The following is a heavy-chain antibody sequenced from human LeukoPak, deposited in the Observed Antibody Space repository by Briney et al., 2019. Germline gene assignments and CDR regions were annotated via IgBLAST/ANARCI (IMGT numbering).Heavy chain of an antibody. CDR1: GSTFSSYG. CDR2: ISGSGGST. V-gene: IGHV3-23*01. CDR3: TRDPYSGGYGAYYYYYMDL. Sequence: HPGGSLRLSCAASGSTFSSYGMSWVRQAPGKGLEWVSAISGSGGSTYYADSVKGRFTISRDNSKNTLYLQMSSLRDEDTAVYYCTRDPYSGGYGAYYYYYMDLWGKGTTVTVSS. D-gene: IGHD5-12*01. J-gene: IGHJ6*03.